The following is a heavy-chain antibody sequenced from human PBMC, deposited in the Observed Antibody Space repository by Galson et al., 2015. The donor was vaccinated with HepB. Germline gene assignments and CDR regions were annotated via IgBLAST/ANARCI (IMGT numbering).Heavy chain of an antibody. CDR2: INTNTGIP. D-gene: IGHD3-10*01. J-gene: IGHJ5*02. Sequence: SVKVSCKASGYIFNNYPVNWVRQAPGQGLEWMGWINTNTGIPTYAQGFTGRFVFSLDTSVSTAYLQISSLKAEDTAMYYCARTPYYGSGSYYNAWFDPWGQGTLVTVSS. CDR1: GYIFNNYP. V-gene: IGHV7-4-1*02. CDR3: ARTPYYGSGSYYNAWFDP.